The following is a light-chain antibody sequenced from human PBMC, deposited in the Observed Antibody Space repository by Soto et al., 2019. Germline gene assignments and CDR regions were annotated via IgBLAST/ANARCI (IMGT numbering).Light chain of an antibody. CDR3: QPYTISPHT. J-gene: IGKJ4*01. Sequence: EIIRTKSPATLSVSPGEGVTLSCSASQGIGDTLAWYQHKPGQTPRLLIYDTSARATGVPARFSGSRSGTEFTLNINGLQAEDFAVYCCQPYTISPHTFCGGTKGEN. V-gene: IGKV3-15*01. CDR2: DTS. CDR1: QGIGDT.